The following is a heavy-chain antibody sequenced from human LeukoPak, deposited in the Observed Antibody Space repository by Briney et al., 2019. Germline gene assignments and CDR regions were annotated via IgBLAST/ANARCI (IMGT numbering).Heavy chain of an antibody. D-gene: IGHD1-26*01. Sequence: AGGSLRLSCAASGFTFSSYAMSWVRQAPWKGLEWVSAISGSGGSTYYADSVKGRFTISRDNSRNTLYLQLNSLRAEDTAVYYCAKEEYSGSLLTLDYWGQGTLVTVSS. J-gene: IGHJ4*02. CDR2: ISGSGGST. CDR3: AKEEYSGSLLTLDY. V-gene: IGHV3-23*01. CDR1: GFTFSSYA.